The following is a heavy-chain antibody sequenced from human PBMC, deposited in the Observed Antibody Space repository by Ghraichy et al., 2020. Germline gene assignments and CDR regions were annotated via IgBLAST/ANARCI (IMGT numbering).Heavy chain of an antibody. CDR2: IKQDGSEK. D-gene: IGHD6-13*01. CDR1: GFTFSRYW. Sequence: GESLNISCVASGFTFSRYWMSWVRQAPGKGLEWVANIKQDGSEKYYVDSVKGRFTISRDNAKSSLFLQMNSLRAEDTAVYYCARDQQLASFDYWGQGTLVTVSS. CDR3: ARDQQLASFDY. J-gene: IGHJ4*02. V-gene: IGHV3-7*01.